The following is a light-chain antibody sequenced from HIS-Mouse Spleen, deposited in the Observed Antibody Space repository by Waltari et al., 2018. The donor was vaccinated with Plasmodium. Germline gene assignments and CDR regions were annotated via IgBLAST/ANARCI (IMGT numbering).Light chain of an antibody. V-gene: IGKV3-20*01. CDR2: GAS. J-gene: IGKJ1*01. CDR3: QQYGSSPPWT. CDR1: QSVSSSY. Sequence: ELVLTQSPGTLSLSPGERATLSCRASQSVSSSYLAWYQQKPGQAPRLLIYGASSRAPGIPDRFSGSGSGTDFTLTISRLEPEDFAVYYCQQYGSSPPWTFGQGTKVEIK.